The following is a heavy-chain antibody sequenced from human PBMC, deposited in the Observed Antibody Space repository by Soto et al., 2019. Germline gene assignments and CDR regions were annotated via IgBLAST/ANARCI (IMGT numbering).Heavy chain of an antibody. J-gene: IGHJ4*02. CDR3: ARVKDGYKIFDY. CDR2: IIPIFGTA. D-gene: IGHD5-12*01. CDR1: GGTVSSYA. V-gene: IGHV1-69*13. Sequence: ASGKVCCKASGGTVSSYAISWVRQAPGQGLEWMGGIIPIFGTANYAQKFQGRVTITADESTSTAYMELSSLRSEDTAVYYCARVKDGYKIFDYWGQGTLVTVSS.